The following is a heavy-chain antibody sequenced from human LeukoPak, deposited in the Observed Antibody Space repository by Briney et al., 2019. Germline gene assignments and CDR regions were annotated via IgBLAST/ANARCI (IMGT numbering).Heavy chain of an antibody. Sequence: PGGSLRLSCAASGFTVSNNYMSWVRQAPGKKLEWVSDIYSDGTTFYADSVKGRLTISGDNSKNTLYLQMNSLRAEDTAVYHCARYDFILISYFDLWGRGALVTVSS. D-gene: IGHD3-3*01. CDR1: GFTVSNNY. CDR3: ARYDFILISYFDL. J-gene: IGHJ2*01. V-gene: IGHV3-53*01. CDR2: IYSDGTT.